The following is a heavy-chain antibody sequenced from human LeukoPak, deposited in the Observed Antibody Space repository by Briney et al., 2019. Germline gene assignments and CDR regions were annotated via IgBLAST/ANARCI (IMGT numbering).Heavy chain of an antibody. V-gene: IGHV4-34*01. CDR1: GGSFSGYY. CDR2: INHSGSA. Sequence: SETLSLTCAVYGGSFSGYYWSWIRQPPGKGLEWIGEINHSGSANYNPSLKSRVTISVDTSKNQFSLKLSSVTAADTAVYYCASQWGWGSYYGYWGQGTLVTVSS. D-gene: IGHD3-16*01. CDR3: ASQWGWGSYYGY. J-gene: IGHJ4*02.